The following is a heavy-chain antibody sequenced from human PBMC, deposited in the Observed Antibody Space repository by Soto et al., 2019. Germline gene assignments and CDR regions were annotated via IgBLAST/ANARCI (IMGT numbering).Heavy chain of an antibody. Sequence: QITLKESGPTLVKPTQTLTLTCTVSGVSLSTSGVSVGWIRQPPGKALAWLALIFWDDDKRYSPALKTRLTVTKDTSKNQVGLTLTNVDPVDTSTYYCAQATTRTSMVAYWGQGIRVSVS. CDR2: IFWDDDK. V-gene: IGHV2-5*02. CDR3: AQATTRTSMVAY. J-gene: IGHJ1*01. D-gene: IGHD5-12*01. CDR1: GVSLSTSGVS.